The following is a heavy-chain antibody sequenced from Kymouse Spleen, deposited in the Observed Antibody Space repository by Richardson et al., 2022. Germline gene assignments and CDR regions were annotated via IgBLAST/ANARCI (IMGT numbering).Heavy chain of an antibody. J-gene: IGHJ6*02. D-gene: IGHD3-10*01. CDR2: IYHSGST. CDR3: ARDKLLWFGELPHYYYYGMDV. Sequence: QVQLQESGPGLVKPSGTLSLTCAVSGGSISSSNWWSWVRQPPGKGLEWIGEIYHSGSTNYNPSLKSRVTISVDKSKNQFSLKLSSVTAADTAVYYCARDKLLWFGELPHYYYYGMDVWGQGTTVTVSS. V-gene: IGHV4-4*02. CDR1: GGSISSSNW.